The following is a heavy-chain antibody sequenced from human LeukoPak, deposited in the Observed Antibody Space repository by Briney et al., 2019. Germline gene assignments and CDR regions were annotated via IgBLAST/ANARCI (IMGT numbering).Heavy chain of an antibody. CDR3: AREGIVLMVYAGNWFDP. Sequence: GASVKVSCKASGYTFTSYAMNWVRQAPGQGLEWMGWINTNTGNPTYAQGFTGRFVFSLDTSVSTAYLQISSLKAEDTVVYYCAREGIVLMVYAGNWFDPWGQGTLVTVSS. CDR2: INTNTGNP. J-gene: IGHJ5*02. CDR1: GYTFTSYA. D-gene: IGHD2-8*01. V-gene: IGHV7-4-1*02.